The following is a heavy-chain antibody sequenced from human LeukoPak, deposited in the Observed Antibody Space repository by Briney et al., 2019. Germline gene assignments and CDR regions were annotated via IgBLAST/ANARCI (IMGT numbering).Heavy chain of an antibody. CDR1: GFTFSSYA. CDR3: ARDHIVVVPAASVRMATDAFDI. Sequence: PGRSLRLSCAASGFTFSSYAMHWVRQAPGKGLEWVAVISYDGSNKYYADSVKGRFTISRDNSENTLYLQMNSLRAEDTAVYYCARDHIVVVPAASVRMATDAFDIWGQGTMVTVSS. V-gene: IGHV3-30*04. J-gene: IGHJ3*02. CDR2: ISYDGSNK. D-gene: IGHD2-2*01.